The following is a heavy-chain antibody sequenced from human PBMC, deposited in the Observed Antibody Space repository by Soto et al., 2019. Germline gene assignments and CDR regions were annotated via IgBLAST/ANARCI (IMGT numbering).Heavy chain of an antibody. V-gene: IGHV1-18*01. CDR1: GYTFTSYG. J-gene: IGHJ6*02. CDR2: INGYTGNT. D-gene: IGHD3-16*01. CDR3: ARSWVTGKGGIDV. Sequence: ASVKVSCKAVGYTFTSYGLSWVRQAPGQGLEWMGWINGYTGNTNYAQKFQGRVTMTTDTSTNTAYLDLWTLISDDTAVYYCARSWVTGKGGIDVWGQGTTVTVSS.